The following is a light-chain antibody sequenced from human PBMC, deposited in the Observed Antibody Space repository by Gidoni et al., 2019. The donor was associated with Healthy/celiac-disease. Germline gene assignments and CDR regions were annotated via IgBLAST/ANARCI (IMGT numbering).Light chain of an antibody. CDR2: GAS. J-gene: IGKJ2*01. V-gene: IGKV3-15*01. CDR1: QSVSSN. Sequence: VMTQSPPTMSVSPGERATLSCRASQSVSSNLAWYQQKPGQAPRLLIYGASTRATGIPARFSGSGAGTEFTLTISSLQSEDFAVYYCQQYNNWPRTFGQGTKLEIK. CDR3: QQYNNWPRT.